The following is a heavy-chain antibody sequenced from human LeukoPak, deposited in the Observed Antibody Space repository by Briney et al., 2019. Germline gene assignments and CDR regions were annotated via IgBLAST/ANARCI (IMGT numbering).Heavy chain of an antibody. J-gene: IGHJ4*02. CDR3: ARRPDYGGTPTFDY. Sequence: GGSLRLSCAASGLTVSSNYMNWVRQAPGKGLEWVSVIYSGGSTYYADSVKGRFTISRDNSKNTLYLQMNSLRVEDTAVYYCARRPDYGGTPTFDYWGQGTLVTVSS. V-gene: IGHV3-66*01. D-gene: IGHD4-23*01. CDR2: IYSGGST. CDR1: GLTVSSNY.